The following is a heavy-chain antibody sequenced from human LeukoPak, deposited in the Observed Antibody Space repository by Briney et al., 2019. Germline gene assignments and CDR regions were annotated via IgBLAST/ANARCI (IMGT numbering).Heavy chain of an antibody. CDR3: ARASGYSYGFYDY. V-gene: IGHV4-30-2*01. Sequence: SQTLSLTCAVSGGSISSGGYSWSWIRQPPGKGLEWIGYIYHSGSTYYNPSLKSRVTISVDRSKNQFSLKLSSVTAADTAVYYCARASGYSYGFYDYWGQGTLVTVSS. J-gene: IGHJ4*02. CDR2: IYHSGST. CDR1: GGSISSGGYS. D-gene: IGHD5-18*01.